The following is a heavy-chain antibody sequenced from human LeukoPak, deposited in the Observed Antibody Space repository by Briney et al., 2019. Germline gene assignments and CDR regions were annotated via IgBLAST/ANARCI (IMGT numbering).Heavy chain of an antibody. CDR2: INPNSGDT. V-gene: IGHV1-2*02. CDR1: GYTLTGYY. J-gene: IGHJ4*02. CDR3: VSRGRGIKQQLLDY. Sequence: ASVKVSCKASGYTLTGYYMHWVRRAPGQGLEWMGWINPNSGDTYYAEKFQGRVTMTRDTSTSTVYMELSSLRSEDTAVYYCVSRGRGIKQQLLDYWGQGTLVTVSS. D-gene: IGHD6-13*01.